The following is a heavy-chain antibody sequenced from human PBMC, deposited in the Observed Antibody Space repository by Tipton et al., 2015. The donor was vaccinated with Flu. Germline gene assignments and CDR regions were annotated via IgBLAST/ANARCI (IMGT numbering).Heavy chain of an antibody. V-gene: IGHV1-46*01. J-gene: IGHJ4*02. CDR2: ITPSGGST. CDR3: ARGSYGDLIDY. Sequence: QLVQSGAEVKKPGASVKVSCKSSGYTFTHYHMHWVRQAPGQGLEWMGIITPSGGSTFYAPKFQGRVTMTRDTSTSTDYMELSSLRSEDTAVYYCARGSYGDLIDYWGQGTLVTVSS. CDR1: GYTFTHYH. D-gene: IGHD5-18*01.